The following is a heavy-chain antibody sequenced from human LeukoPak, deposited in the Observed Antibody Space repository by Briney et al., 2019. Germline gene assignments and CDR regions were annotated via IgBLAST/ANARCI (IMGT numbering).Heavy chain of an antibody. V-gene: IGHV4-38-2*02. J-gene: IGHJ5*02. CDR1: GYSISSGYY. CDR2: IYHSGST. D-gene: IGHD3-10*01. CDR3: ARDLWRDYYGSGSVNWFDP. Sequence: SETLSLTCAVSGYSISSGYYWGWIRQPPGKGLEWIGSIYHSGSTYYNPSLKSRVTISVDTSKNQFSLKLSSVTAADTAVYYCARDLWRDYYGSGSVNWFDPWGPGTLVTVSS.